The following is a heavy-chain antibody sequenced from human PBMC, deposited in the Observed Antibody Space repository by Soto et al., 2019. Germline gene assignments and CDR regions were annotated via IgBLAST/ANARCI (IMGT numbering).Heavy chain of an antibody. Sequence: EVQLAESGGGLAQPGGSLRLSCAASGFTLSGYAMDWVRQAPGKGLEYVSGISSNGVGTYYVNSVQGRFTISRDNSKNKVYLQMGRLRPEDMAVYYCARRARPDFYYMDVWGKGTTVTVSS. J-gene: IGHJ6*03. CDR1: GFTLSGYA. CDR3: ARRARPDFYYMDV. CDR2: ISSNGVGT. V-gene: IGHV3-64*01. D-gene: IGHD6-6*01.